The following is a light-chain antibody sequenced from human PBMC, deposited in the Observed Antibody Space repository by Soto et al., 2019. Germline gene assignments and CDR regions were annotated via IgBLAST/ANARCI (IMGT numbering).Light chain of an antibody. Sequence: DIQMTQSPSSLSASVGDRVTITCRASLPISNYLAWYQQKPGETPKLLIYAASTLESGIPPRFSGSGSGTDFTLTINNLQPEDVATYYCQRYYNAPFTFGGGTKVDIK. J-gene: IGKJ4*01. CDR2: AAS. V-gene: IGKV1-27*01. CDR3: QRYYNAPFT. CDR1: LPISNY.